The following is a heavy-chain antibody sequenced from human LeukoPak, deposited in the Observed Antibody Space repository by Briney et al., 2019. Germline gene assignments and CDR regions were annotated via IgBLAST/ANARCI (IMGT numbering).Heavy chain of an antibody. D-gene: IGHD2-2*01. Sequence: SETLSLTFAVSGGSISSGGYYWSWIRQPPGKGLEWIGYIYHSGSTYYNPSLKNRVTISVDRSKNQFSLKLSSVTAADTAVYYCARAKFATQPQNWFDPWGQGTLVTVSS. V-gene: IGHV4-30-2*01. CDR3: ARAKFATQPQNWFDP. J-gene: IGHJ5*02. CDR1: GGSISSGGYY. CDR2: IYHSGST.